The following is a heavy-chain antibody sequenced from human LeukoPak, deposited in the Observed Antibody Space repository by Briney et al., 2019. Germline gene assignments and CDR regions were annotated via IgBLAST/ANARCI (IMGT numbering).Heavy chain of an antibody. CDR2: IFPRDSNT. Sequence: GESLKISCRASGHDFPDYWIGWVRQMPGKGLEWMGIIFPRDSNTVYGPSFQGQVTISVDTSISTAYLQWSSLKASDTAMYYCARPYSSSWYTIGYWGQGTLVTVSS. J-gene: IGHJ4*02. V-gene: IGHV5-51*01. D-gene: IGHD6-13*01. CDR1: GHDFPDYW. CDR3: ARPYSSSWYTIGY.